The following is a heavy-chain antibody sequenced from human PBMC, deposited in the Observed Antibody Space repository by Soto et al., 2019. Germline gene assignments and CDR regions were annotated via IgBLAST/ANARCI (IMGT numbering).Heavy chain of an antibody. CDR3: ARCVGAVAGSN. J-gene: IGHJ1*01. CDR2: IKGDGSEK. CDR1: RFTLSGYW. D-gene: IGHD6-19*01. V-gene: IGHV3-7*05. Sequence: EVQLVESGGGLVQPGGSLRLSCVASRFTLSGYWMSWVRQAPGKGPEWVANIKGDGSEKYYADSVKGRFTISRDNAKNSLLLEMNSLRAEDTALYYCARCVGAVAGSNLGQGTLVTVSS.